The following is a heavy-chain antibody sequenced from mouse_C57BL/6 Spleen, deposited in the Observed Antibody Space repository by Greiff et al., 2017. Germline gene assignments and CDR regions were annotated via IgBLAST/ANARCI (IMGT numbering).Heavy chain of an antibody. CDR2: IWWDDDK. V-gene: IGHV8-8*01. CDR1: GFSLSTFGVG. Sequence: QVTLKESGPGILQPSQTLSLTCSFSGFSLSTFGVGVGWIRQPSGKGLEWLAHIWWDDDKYYNPALKRRLTISKATSKNQVFLKIANVDTADTATYYCARISRDRDAMDYWGQGTSVTVSS. D-gene: IGHD3-2*01. CDR3: ARISRDRDAMDY. J-gene: IGHJ4*01.